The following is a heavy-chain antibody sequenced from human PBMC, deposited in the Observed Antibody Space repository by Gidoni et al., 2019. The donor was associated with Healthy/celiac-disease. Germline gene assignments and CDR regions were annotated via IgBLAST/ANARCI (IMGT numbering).Heavy chain of an antibody. J-gene: IGHJ4*02. CDR3: AKDTPYSSSWYGSYFDY. CDR1: AFTFRRLG. D-gene: IGHD6-13*01. Sequence: QVQLVESGGGVVPPGRSLRLSCAASAFTFRRLGMHWVRQAPGKGREWVAVISYDGSNKYYADSVKGRFTIARDNSKNTLYLQRNSLRAEDTAVYYCAKDTPYSSSWYGSYFDYWGQGTLVTVSS. V-gene: IGHV3-30*18. CDR2: ISYDGSNK.